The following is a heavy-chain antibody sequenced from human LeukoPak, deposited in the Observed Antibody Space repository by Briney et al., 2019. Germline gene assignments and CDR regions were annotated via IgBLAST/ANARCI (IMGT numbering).Heavy chain of an antibody. V-gene: IGHV3-33*06. CDR3: AKGKRDYYYYYMDV. Sequence: PGGSLRLSCAASGFTFSSYGMHWVRQAPGKGLEWVAVIWYDGSNKYYADSVKGRFTISRDNSKNTLYLQMNSLRAEDTAVYYCAKGKRDYYYYYMDVWGKGTTVTVSS. J-gene: IGHJ6*03. CDR2: IWYDGSNK. CDR1: GFTFSSYG.